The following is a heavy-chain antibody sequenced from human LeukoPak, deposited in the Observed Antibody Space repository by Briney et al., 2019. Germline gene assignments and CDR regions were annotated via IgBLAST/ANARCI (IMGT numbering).Heavy chain of an antibody. J-gene: IGHJ4*02. CDR2: INPSGGST. Sequence: GASVKLSCKASGYTFTSYYMHWVRQPPAQGLEWMGIINPSGGSTSYAQKFQGRVTMTRDTSTSTVYMELSRLRSEDTAVYYCARDGSAVPFDYWGEGTLVTVSS. CDR1: GYTFTSYY. D-gene: IGHD2-2*01. V-gene: IGHV1-46*01. CDR3: ARDGSAVPFDY.